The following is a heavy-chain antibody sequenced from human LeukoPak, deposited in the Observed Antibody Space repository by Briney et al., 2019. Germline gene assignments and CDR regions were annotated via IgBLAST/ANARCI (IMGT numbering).Heavy chain of an antibody. CDR2: INSDGSNT. Sequence: GGSLRLSCAASGFTFSNYWMHWVRQAPGKGLEWVSRINSDGSNTTYADSVKGRFTISRDNAKNTLYLQLNSLRAEDTAVYYCAKGGATVSDYWGQGTLVTVSS. D-gene: IGHD4-17*01. J-gene: IGHJ1*01. CDR3: AKGGATVSDY. V-gene: IGHV3-74*01. CDR1: GFTFSNYW.